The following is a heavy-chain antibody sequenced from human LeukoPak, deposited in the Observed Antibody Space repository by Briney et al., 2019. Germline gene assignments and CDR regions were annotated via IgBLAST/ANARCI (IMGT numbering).Heavy chain of an antibody. V-gene: IGHV3-33*01. Sequence: GRSLRLSCAASGFTFSRYGMHWVRQAPGKGLEWVAVIWYDGSNKYYAESVKGRFTISRDNSKNTLHLQMNSLRAEDTAVYYCARDPPMYYYDEPGSRDAFDIWGQGTMVTVSS. D-gene: IGHD3-22*01. J-gene: IGHJ3*02. CDR2: IWYDGSNK. CDR3: ARDPPMYYYDEPGSRDAFDI. CDR1: GFTFSRYG.